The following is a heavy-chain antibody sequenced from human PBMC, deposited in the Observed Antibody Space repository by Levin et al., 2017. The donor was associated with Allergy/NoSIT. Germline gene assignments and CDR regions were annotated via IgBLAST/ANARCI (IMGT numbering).Heavy chain of an antibody. D-gene: IGHD4-17*01. CDR3: ARPRDDYGDYRGFGAFDI. CDR1: GGSISSYY. J-gene: IGHJ3*02. Sequence: SETLSLTCTVSGGSISSYYWSWIRQPPGKGLEWIGYIYYSGSTNYNPSLKSRVTISVDTSKNQFSLKLSSVTAADTAVYYCARPRDDYGDYRGFGAFDIWGQGTMVTVSS. CDR2: IYYSGST. V-gene: IGHV4-59*08.